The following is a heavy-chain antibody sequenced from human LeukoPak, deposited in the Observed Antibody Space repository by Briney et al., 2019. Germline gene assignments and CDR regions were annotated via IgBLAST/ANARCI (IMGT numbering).Heavy chain of an antibody. D-gene: IGHD3-10*01. Sequence: SETLSLTCGVSGYSISSDNYWGWIRQPPGKGLEWLGSISHGGSTFYNPSLKSRVTILLDTPKNHFSLKLRSVTAADTAVYYCARDLIRGLVARGFDYWGQGILVTVSS. J-gene: IGHJ4*02. CDR2: ISHGGST. CDR3: ARDLIRGLVARGFDY. CDR1: GYSISSDNY. V-gene: IGHV4-38-2*02.